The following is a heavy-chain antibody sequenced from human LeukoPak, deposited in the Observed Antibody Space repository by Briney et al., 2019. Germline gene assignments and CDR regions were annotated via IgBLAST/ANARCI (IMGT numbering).Heavy chain of an antibody. V-gene: IGHV3-48*03. CDR1: GFTFSSYE. D-gene: IGHD3-10*01. CDR3: ARDDDNYYGSGSGFDY. Sequence: GGSLRLSCAASGFTFSSYEMNWVRQAPGKGLEWVSYISSSGSTIYYADSVKGRFTISRDNAKNSLYLQMNGLRAEDTAVYYCARDDDNYYGSGSGFDYWGQGTLVTVSS. CDR2: ISSSGSTI. J-gene: IGHJ4*02.